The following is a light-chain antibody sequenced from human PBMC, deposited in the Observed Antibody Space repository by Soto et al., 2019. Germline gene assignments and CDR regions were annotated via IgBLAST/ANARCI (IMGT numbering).Light chain of an antibody. V-gene: IGKV3-20*01. CDR3: QQYVTSPST. CDR2: AAS. J-gene: IGKJ1*01. Sequence: EIVLTQSPGTLSLSPGERASLSCSASQSVSANLAWCRRPPGQAPWFLIYAASKSANGIPDRFSGRGSGTDFTLTISKLEPEDRAVYFCQQYVTSPSTFGQGTKV. CDR1: QSVSAN.